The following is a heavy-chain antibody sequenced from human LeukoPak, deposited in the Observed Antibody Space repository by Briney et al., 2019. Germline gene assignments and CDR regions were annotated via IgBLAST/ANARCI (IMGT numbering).Heavy chain of an antibody. CDR1: GFTFSSYA. Sequence: PGGSLRLSCAASGFTFSSYAMSWVRQAPGKGLEWVSSISSSGDITYYADSVKGRFTISRDNSKNTLYLQVNSLRAEDTAVYYCAKRPGAAPAGPMDYWGQGTLVTVSS. D-gene: IGHD6-13*01. J-gene: IGHJ4*02. CDR2: ISSSGDIT. CDR3: AKRPGAAPAGPMDY. V-gene: IGHV3-23*01.